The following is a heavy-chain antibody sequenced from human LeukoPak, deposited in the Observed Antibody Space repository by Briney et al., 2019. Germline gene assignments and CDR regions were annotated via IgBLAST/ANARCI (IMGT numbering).Heavy chain of an antibody. CDR3: AKVHGSGNYRFDF. CDR2: LYSAGTT. V-gene: IGHV3-53*01. CDR1: GFTISSNY. J-gene: IGHJ4*02. Sequence: PGGSLRLSCEASGFTISSNYMSWVRQAPGKGLEWVSVLYSAGTTYYTDSVKDRFTISRDNSKNTVYLQLNSLRAEDTAIYYCAKVHGSGNYRFDFWGQGTLVTVSS. D-gene: IGHD3-10*01.